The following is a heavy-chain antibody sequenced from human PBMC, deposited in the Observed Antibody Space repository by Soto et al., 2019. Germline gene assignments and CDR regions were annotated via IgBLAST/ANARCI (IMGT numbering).Heavy chain of an antibody. Sequence: PGVSLRLSCSASGFTFSSYSMNWVRQAPGKGLEWVANIKQDGSEKYYVDSVKGRFTISRDNAKNSLYLQMNSLRAEDTAVYYCAREAATVTYYYYYGMDVWGQGTTVTVSS. J-gene: IGHJ6*02. V-gene: IGHV3-7*01. CDR3: AREAATVTYYYYYGMDV. CDR2: IKQDGSEK. CDR1: GFTFSSYS. D-gene: IGHD4-17*01.